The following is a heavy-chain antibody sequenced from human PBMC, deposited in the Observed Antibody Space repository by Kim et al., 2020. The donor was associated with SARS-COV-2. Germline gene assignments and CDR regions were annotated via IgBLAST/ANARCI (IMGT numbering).Heavy chain of an antibody. V-gene: IGHV3-30*03. CDR1: GLSFSSRG. CDR2: ISNDETYI. CDR3: VRDREKTFDY. Sequence: GGSLRLSCAASGLSFSSRGIHWVRQAPGKGLEWVAVISNDETYIKYADSVKGRFTISRDNSKNTVDLQMNSLRVEDTAVYYCVRDREKTFDYWGQGTLVT. J-gene: IGHJ4*02.